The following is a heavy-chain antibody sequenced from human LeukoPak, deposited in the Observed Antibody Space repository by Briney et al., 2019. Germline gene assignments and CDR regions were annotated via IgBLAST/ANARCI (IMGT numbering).Heavy chain of an antibody. V-gene: IGHV5-51*01. CDR1: GYRFTNYW. Sequence: GESLKISCKGSGYRFTNYWIGWVRQMPGKGLEWMGMIFPGDSDTRYSPSFQGQVTISADKSISTAYLQWSSLRASDTAMYYCAARYSFGYFDYWGQGALVTVSS. J-gene: IGHJ4*02. CDR2: IFPGDSDT. CDR3: AARYSFGYFDY. D-gene: IGHD5-18*01.